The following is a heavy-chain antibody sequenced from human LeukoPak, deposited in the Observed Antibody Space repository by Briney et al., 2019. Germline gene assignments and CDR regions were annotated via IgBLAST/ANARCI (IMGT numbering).Heavy chain of an antibody. D-gene: IGHD5-12*01. CDR2: IYYSGST. J-gene: IGHJ4*02. CDR3: ARSLYRWLPDY. V-gene: IGHV4-61*05. Sequence: SETLSLTCTVSGGSISSSSYYWGWIRQPPGKGLEWIGYIYYSGSTNYNPSLKSRVTISVDTSKNQFSLKLSSVTAADTAVYHCARSLYRWLPDYWGQGTLVTVSS. CDR1: GGSISSSSYY.